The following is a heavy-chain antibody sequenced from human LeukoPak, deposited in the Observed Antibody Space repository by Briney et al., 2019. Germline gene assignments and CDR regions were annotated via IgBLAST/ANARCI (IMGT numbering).Heavy chain of an antibody. D-gene: IGHD3-3*01. CDR1: GYTFTSYG. CDR2: ISAYNGNT. V-gene: IGHV1-18*01. CDR3: ARVAEYYDFWSGYYIHYFDY. Sequence: ASVNVSCKASGYTFTSYGISWVRQAPGQGLEWMGWISAYNGNTNYAQKLQGRVTMTTDTSTSTAYMELRSLRSDDTAVYYCARVAEYYDFWSGYYIHYFDYWGQGTLVTVSS. J-gene: IGHJ4*02.